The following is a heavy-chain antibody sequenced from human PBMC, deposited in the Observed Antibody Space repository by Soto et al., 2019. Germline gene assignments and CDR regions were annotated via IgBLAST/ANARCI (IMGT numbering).Heavy chain of an antibody. CDR1: GFSLSTLGVG. J-gene: IGHJ4*02. CDR2: IYWDDDK. Sequence: QITLKESGPTLVTPTQTLTLTCTFSGFSLSTLGVGVGWIRQPPGKALEWLALIYWDDDKRYIPSLKSRLTITKDPANNQVVPTVTNVNTADTATYYCAHQRSGACASRGAGTLLTFS. D-gene: IGHD1-1*01. CDR3: AHQRSGACAS. V-gene: IGHV2-5*02.